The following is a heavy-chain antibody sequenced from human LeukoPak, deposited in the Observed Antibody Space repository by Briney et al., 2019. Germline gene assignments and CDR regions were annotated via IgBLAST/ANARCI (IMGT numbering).Heavy chain of an antibody. CDR2: INAGNGNT. CDR1: GYTFTSYA. J-gene: IGHJ4*02. D-gene: IGHD6-19*01. Sequence: ASVKVSCKASGYTFTSYAMHWVRQAPGQRLEWMGWINAGNGNTKYSQKFQGRVTITRDTSASTAYMELSSLRSEDTAVYYCARLTWYSSGWPSPRVYWGQGTLVTVSS. V-gene: IGHV1-3*01. CDR3: ARLTWYSSGWPSPRVY.